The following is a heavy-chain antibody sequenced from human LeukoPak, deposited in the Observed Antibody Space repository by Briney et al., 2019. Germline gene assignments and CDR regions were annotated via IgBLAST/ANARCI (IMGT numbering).Heavy chain of an antibody. D-gene: IGHD1-26*01. Sequence: PGGSLRLSCAASGFTFSSYGMHWVRQAPGKGLEWVAVILSDGSKEFYTDSVKGRFTISRDNSKNTLYLQMNGLRAEDTAVYYCATRRESYSRGFDYWGQGTLVTVSS. V-gene: IGHV3-33*01. CDR3: ATRRESYSRGFDY. CDR2: ILSDGSKE. J-gene: IGHJ4*02. CDR1: GFTFSSYG.